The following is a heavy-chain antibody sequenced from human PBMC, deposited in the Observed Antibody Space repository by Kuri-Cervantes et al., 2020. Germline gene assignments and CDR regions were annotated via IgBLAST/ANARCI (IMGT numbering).Heavy chain of an antibody. D-gene: IGHD3-22*01. Sequence: GESLKISCAASGFAFDDYGMSWVRQAPGRGLEWVFGINWNGGSTGYADSVKGRFTISRDNAKNSLYLQMNSLRAEDTAVYYCARDWGHYYDSTSGGLRGQGTMVTVSS. CDR3: ARDWGHYYDSTSGGL. CDR2: INWNGGST. V-gene: IGHV3-20*04. CDR1: GFAFDDYG. J-gene: IGHJ3*01.